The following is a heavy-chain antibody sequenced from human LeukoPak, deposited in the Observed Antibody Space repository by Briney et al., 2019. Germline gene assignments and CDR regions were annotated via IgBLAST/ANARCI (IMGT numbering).Heavy chain of an antibody. D-gene: IGHD3-3*01. V-gene: IGHV3-23*01. Sequence: GGSLRLSCAASGFTFSSYAMSWVSQAPGKGLEWVSAISGSGGSTYYADSVKGRFTISRDNSKNTLYLQMNSLRAEDTAVYYCATPGDYDFWSGYPYWGQGTLVTVSS. CDR2: ISGSGGST. J-gene: IGHJ4*02. CDR1: GFTFSSYA. CDR3: ATPGDYDFWSGYPY.